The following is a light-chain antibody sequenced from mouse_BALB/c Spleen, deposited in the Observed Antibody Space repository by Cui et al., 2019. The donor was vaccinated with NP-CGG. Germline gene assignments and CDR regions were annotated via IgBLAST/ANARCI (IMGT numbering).Light chain of an antibody. V-gene: IGKV4-68*01. J-gene: IGKJ5*01. Sequence: QIVLTQHPPHMSASQGEKATMTCSARSSVSYMYWYQQKPRSSPKPWIYLTSNLASGVPARFSGSGSGTSYSLTISSMEAEDAATYYCQQWSSNPLTFGAGTKLELK. CDR2: LTS. CDR3: QQWSSNPLT. CDR1: SSVSY.